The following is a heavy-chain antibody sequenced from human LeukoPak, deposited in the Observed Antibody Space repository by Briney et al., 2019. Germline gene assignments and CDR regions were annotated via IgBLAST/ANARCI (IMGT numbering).Heavy chain of an antibody. D-gene: IGHD7-27*01. CDR2: IYYSGST. Sequence: SETLSLTCTVSGGSISSSSYYWGWIRQPPGKGLEWIGSIYYSGSTYYNPSLKSRVTISVDTSKNQFSLKLSSVTAADTAVYYCARDIWGPTPGYFDYWGQGTLVTVSS. V-gene: IGHV4-39*07. CDR3: ARDIWGPTPGYFDY. J-gene: IGHJ4*02. CDR1: GGSISSSSYY.